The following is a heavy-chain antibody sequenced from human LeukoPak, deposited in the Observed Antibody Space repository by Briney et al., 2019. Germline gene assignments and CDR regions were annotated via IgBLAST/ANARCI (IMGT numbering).Heavy chain of an antibody. V-gene: IGHV3-23*01. D-gene: IGHD6-13*01. CDR2: LSGSGITT. CDR1: GFTFSNSA. CDR3: ATDSSSSYLPKGSYNCFDP. Sequence: PGGSLRLSCAASGFTFSNSAMSWVRQAPGKGLEWVSTLSGSGITTYYADSVKGRFTISSDNAKNSLYLQMNSLRAEDTAFYSCATDSSSSYLPKGSYNCFDPWGQGTLVTVSS. J-gene: IGHJ5*02.